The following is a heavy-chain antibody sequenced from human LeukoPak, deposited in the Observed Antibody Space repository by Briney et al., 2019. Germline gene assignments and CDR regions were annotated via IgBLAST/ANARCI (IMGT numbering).Heavy chain of an antibody. CDR1: GGTFSSYA. Sequence: SVKVSCKASGGTFSSYAISWVRQAPGQGLEWMGRIIPILGIANYAQKFQGRGTITADKATSTAYMELSSLRSEDTAVYYCARDGLYSSDSYVGEYFQHWGQGTLVT. J-gene: IGHJ1*01. CDR3: ARDGLYSSDSYVGEYFQH. D-gene: IGHD6-19*01. V-gene: IGHV1-69*04. CDR2: IIPILGIA.